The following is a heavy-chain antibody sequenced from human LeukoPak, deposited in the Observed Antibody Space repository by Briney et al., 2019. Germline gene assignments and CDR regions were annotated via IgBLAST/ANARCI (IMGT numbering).Heavy chain of an antibody. V-gene: IGHV3-7*03. CDR3: TRDYRGTFDY. Sequence: GRSLRLSCAASGFTFSSYGMHWVRQAPGKGLEWVANIKQDGSEKNYVDSVKGRFTISRDNAKNSLYLQMNSLRAEDTAVYYCTRDYRGTFDYWGQGTLVTVSS. CDR1: GFTFSSYG. D-gene: IGHD1-26*01. J-gene: IGHJ4*02. CDR2: IKQDGSEK.